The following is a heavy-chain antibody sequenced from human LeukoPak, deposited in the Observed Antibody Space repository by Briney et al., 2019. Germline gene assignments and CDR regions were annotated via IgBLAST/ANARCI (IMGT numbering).Heavy chain of an antibody. J-gene: IGHJ6*03. CDR3: ARIRYQYCSSTSCYPHYYYYYMDV. D-gene: IGHD2-2*01. CDR1: GGSISSYY. V-gene: IGHV4-59*01. CDR2: IYYSGST. Sequence: SETLSLTCTVSGGSISSYYWSWIRQPPGKGLEWIGYIYYSGSTNYNPSLNSRVTISVDTSKNQFSLKLSSVTAADTAVYYCARIRYQYCSSTSCYPHYYYYYMDVWGKGTTVTISS.